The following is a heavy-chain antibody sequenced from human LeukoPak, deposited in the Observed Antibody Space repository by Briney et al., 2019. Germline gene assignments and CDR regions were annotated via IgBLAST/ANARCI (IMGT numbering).Heavy chain of an antibody. D-gene: IGHD3-3*01. CDR2: IYYSGST. J-gene: IGHJ4*02. V-gene: IGHV4-39*01. CDR1: GGSINSTSNY. CDR3: ASVLSYDFWSGYWH. Sequence: SETLSLTCTVSGGSINSTSNYWGWIRQPPGKGLEWIGSIYYSGSTSYDPSLKSRVTISVDTSKNQFSLKLSSVTAADTAVYYCASVLSYDFWSGYWHWGQGTLVTVSS.